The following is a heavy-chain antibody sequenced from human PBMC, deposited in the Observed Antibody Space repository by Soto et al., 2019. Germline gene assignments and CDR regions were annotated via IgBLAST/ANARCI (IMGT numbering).Heavy chain of an antibody. CDR2: ISPYTGNT. V-gene: IGHV1-18*01. J-gene: IGHJ6*02. CDR1: GYIFVNYG. CDR3: VMVDNYVTPTPQDV. Sequence: QVQLVQSGDEVKKPGASVKVSCKAPGYIFVNYGIAWVRQAPGQGLEWMGWISPYTGNTHSATKVQGRLTMTPDTSTSTAYMDLGSLTSDDTAVYYCVMVDNYVTPTPQDVWGQGTTVTVSS. D-gene: IGHD3-16*01.